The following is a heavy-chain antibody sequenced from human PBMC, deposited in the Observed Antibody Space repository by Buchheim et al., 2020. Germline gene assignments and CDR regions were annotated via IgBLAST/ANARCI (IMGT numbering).Heavy chain of an antibody. CDR3: ARSYSSSFDYYYYGMDV. V-gene: IGHV1-69*12. CDR2: IIPIFGTA. CDR1: GGTFSSYA. D-gene: IGHD6-13*01. Sequence: QVHLVQSGAEVKKPGSSVKVSCKASGGTFSSYAISWVRQAPGQGLEWMGGIIPIFGTANYAQKFQGRVTISADESTSTAYMELSSLRSEDTAVYYCARSYSSSFDYYYYGMDVWGQGTT. J-gene: IGHJ6*02.